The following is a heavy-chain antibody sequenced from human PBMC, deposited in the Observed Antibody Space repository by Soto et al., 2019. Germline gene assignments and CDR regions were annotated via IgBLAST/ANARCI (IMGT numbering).Heavy chain of an antibody. CDR3: ARGDHSSSWQIDYYYMDV. V-gene: IGHV6-1*01. CDR2: TYYRSKWYN. J-gene: IGHJ6*03. Sequence: SQTLSLTCAISGDSVSSNSAAWNWIRQSPSRGLEWLGRTYYRSKWYNDYAVSVKSRITINPDTSKNQFSLQLNSVTPEDTAVYYCARGDHSSSWQIDYYYMDVWGKGTTVTVSS. D-gene: IGHD6-13*01. CDR1: GDSVSSNSAA.